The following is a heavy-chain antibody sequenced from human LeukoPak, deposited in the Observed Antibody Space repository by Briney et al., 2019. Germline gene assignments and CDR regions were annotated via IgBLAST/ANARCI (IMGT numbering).Heavy chain of an antibody. CDR1: GGTFSSYA. CDR3: ARVGDHSEFGDYDSSGYYYY. J-gene: IGHJ4*02. D-gene: IGHD3-22*01. V-gene: IGHV1-69*13. CDR2: IIPIFGTA. Sequence: SVKVSCKASGGTFSSYAISWVRQAPGQGLEWMGGIIPIFGTANYAQKFQGRVTITADESTSTAYMELSSLRSEDTAVYYCARVGDHSEFGDYDSSGYYYYWGQGTLVTVSS.